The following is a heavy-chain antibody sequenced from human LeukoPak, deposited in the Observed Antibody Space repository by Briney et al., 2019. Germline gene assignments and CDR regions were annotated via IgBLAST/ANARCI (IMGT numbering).Heavy chain of an antibody. CDR2: IYFTGST. J-gene: IGHJ4*02. CDR3: ARRAGTAGRDYFDY. CDR1: DGSISNYY. V-gene: IGHV4-59*08. D-gene: IGHD2-21*02. Sequence: SETLSLTCTVSDGSISNYYWNCIRQSPGKGLEWIGYIYFTGSTHYNPSLNSRVTISLDTSKNQFSLKLSSVTAADTAVYYCARRAGTAGRDYFDYCGQGTLVTVSS.